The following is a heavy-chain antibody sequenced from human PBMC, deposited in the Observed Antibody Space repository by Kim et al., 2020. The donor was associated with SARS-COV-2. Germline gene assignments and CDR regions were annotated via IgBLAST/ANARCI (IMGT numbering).Heavy chain of an antibody. Sequence: GSLRLSCAASGFIFSGYDMHWVRLTTGKGLEWVSTIGIGGDTYYAGSVKGRFTISREEAKNSLYLHMNSLRAGDTAVYYCTRDSSAYNYYGMDVWGQGTTVTVSS. V-gene: IGHV3-13*04. CDR1: GFIFSGYD. D-gene: IGHD3-22*01. J-gene: IGHJ6*02. CDR2: IGIGGDT. CDR3: TRDSSAYNYYGMDV.